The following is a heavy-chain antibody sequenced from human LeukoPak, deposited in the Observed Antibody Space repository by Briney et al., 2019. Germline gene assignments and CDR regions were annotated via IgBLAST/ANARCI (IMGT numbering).Heavy chain of an antibody. V-gene: IGHV3-7*01. CDR1: GFTLSTYW. J-gene: IGHJ4*02. Sequence: GGSLRLSCAASGFTLSTYWMTWVRQAPGKGLEWVANIKTDGSHTYYLDSVKGRFTISRDNAKNFLFLQLGSLRADDTGVYYCARASMGGRDYHLDSWGQGTLVTVSS. CDR3: ARASMGGRDYHLDS. CDR2: IKTDGSHT. D-gene: IGHD4/OR15-4a*01.